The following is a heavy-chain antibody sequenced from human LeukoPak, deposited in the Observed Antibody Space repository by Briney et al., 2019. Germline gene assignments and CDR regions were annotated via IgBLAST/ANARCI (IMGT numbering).Heavy chain of an antibody. CDR3: ARAVVLYYDGSGYSTRFDY. V-gene: IGHV4-59*01. Sequence: SETLSLTCTVSGGSISSYYWSWLRHPPGKGLEWIGYIYYNGSTNYTASLKSRVTISLDTSKNQFSVKLRSVTAADTAMYYCARAVVLYYDGSGYSTRFDYWGQGTLVTVSS. CDR1: GGSISSYY. D-gene: IGHD3-22*01. J-gene: IGHJ4*02. CDR2: IYYNGST.